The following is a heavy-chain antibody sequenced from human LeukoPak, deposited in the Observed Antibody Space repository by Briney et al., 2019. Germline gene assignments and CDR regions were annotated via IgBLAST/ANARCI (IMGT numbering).Heavy chain of an antibody. D-gene: IGHD6-13*01. V-gene: IGHV1-2*04. CDR1: RYTFTGYY. J-gene: IGHJ6*04. CDR2: INPNSGGT. Sequence: GASVKVSCKASRYTFTGYYMHWVRQAPGQGLEWMGWINPNSGGTNYAQKFQGWVTMTRDTSVSTAYMELSRLRSDDTAVYDCARGLLAMGSSWRPLSYGMDVWGKGTTVTVSS. CDR3: ARGLLAMGSSWRPLSYGMDV.